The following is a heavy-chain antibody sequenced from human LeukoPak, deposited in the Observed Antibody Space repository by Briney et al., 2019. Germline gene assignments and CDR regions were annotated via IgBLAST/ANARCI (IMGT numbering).Heavy chain of an antibody. CDR2: ISDSGGRT. CDR3: AAQEGP. J-gene: IGHJ5*02. V-gene: IGHV3-23*01. CDR1: GFIFSGYN. Sequence: GGSLRLSCAASGFIFSGYNMSWVRQAPGRGLEWVSAISDSGGRTHFADSVKGRFSISRDNFKSMLYLQMTSLRVEDTAVYYCAAQEGPWGQGTLVTVSS.